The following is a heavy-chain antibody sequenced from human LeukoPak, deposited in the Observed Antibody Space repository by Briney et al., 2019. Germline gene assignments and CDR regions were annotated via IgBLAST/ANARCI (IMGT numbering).Heavy chain of an antibody. CDR1: GFSFDDHA. D-gene: IGHD2-21*02. V-gene: IGHV3-43D*03. Sequence: GGSLRLSCAASGFSFDDHAMHWVRQAPGKGLEWVSLINWDGSLVYYGDSVRGRFTISRDNSKNSLFLQMHSLRAEDSAFYYCARDMTAHSSAVSGVPGDYWGQGTLVTVSS. J-gene: IGHJ4*02. CDR3: ARDMTAHSSAVSGVPGDY. CDR2: INWDGSLV.